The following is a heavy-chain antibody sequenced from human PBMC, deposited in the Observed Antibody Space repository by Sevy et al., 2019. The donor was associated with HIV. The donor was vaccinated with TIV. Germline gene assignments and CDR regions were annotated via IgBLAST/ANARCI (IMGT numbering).Heavy chain of an antibody. J-gene: IGHJ6*02. Sequence: GGSLRLSCAASGFTFDDYAMHWVRQAPGKGLEWVSGISWNSGSIGYADSVKGRFTISRDNAKNSLYLQMNSLRAEDTALYYCAKDMGYCSSTSSYTDGGYYYGMDVWGQGTTVTVSS. D-gene: IGHD2-2*02. CDR3: AKDMGYCSSTSSYTDGGYYYGMDV. V-gene: IGHV3-9*01. CDR1: GFTFDDYA. CDR2: ISWNSGSI.